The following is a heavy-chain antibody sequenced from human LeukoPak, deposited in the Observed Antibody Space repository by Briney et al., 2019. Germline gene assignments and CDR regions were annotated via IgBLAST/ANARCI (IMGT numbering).Heavy chain of an antibody. CDR3: AKEDFGGGALDI. V-gene: IGHV3-23*01. Sequence: GGSLRLSCAASGFTVSSNYMSWVRQAPGKGLEWVSGMSGGGDITYYADSVEGRFTISRDNSKNTLYLQMNSLRAEDTAVYFCAKEDFGGGALDIWGQGTMVTVSS. D-gene: IGHD3-3*01. CDR2: MSGGGDIT. J-gene: IGHJ3*02. CDR1: GFTVSSNY.